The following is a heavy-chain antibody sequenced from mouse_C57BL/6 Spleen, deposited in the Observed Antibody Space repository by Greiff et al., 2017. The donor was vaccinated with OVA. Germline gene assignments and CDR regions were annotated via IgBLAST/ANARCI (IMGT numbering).Heavy chain of an antibody. V-gene: IGHV5-9-1*02. CDR2: ISSGGDYI. CDR3: TRDQGTDAMDY. Sequence: DVHLVESGEGLVKPGGSLKLSCAASGFTFSSYAMSWVRQTPEKRLEWVAYISSGGDYIYYADTVKGRFTISRDNARNTLYLQMSSLKSEDTAMYYCTRDQGTDAMDYWGQGTSVTVSS. CDR1: GFTFSSYA. J-gene: IGHJ4*01. D-gene: IGHD3-2*02.